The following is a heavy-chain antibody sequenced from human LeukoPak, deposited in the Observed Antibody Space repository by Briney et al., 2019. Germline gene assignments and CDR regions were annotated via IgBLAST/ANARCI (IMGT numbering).Heavy chain of an antibody. J-gene: IGHJ6*02. D-gene: IGHD3-22*01. Sequence: GESLKISCKGSGYSFTSYWIGWVRQMPGKGLGWMGIIYPGDSDTRYRPSFQGQVTISADKSISTAYLQWSSLKASDTAMYYCAREPYYYDSSGYYDSYGMDVWGQGTTVTVSS. CDR3: AREPYYYDSSGYYDSYGMDV. CDR2: IYPGDSDT. CDR1: GYSFTSYW. V-gene: IGHV5-51*01.